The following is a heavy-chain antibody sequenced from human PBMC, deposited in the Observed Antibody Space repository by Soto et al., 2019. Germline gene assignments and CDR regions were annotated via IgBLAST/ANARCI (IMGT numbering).Heavy chain of an antibody. Sequence: QAHLVQSGAAVKKPGASVKVSCKASGYTFSSYGISWVRQAPRQGFEWMGWINPYTGNTNYAQKFQGRATMTTDTSTSTAYMDLRSLTSAGTAVYYCARVWFGELSSDCWGQGTLVTVSS. D-gene: IGHD3-10*01. CDR1: GYTFSSYG. J-gene: IGHJ4*02. V-gene: IGHV1-18*01. CDR2: INPYTGNT. CDR3: ARVWFGELSSDC.